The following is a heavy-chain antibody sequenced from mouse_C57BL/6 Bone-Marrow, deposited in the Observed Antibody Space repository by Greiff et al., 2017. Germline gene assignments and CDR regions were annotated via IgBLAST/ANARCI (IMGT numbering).Heavy chain of an antibody. V-gene: IGHV1-72*01. CDR3: ARSQVYQRGAWYAY. D-gene: IGHD2-14*01. CDR2: IDPNSGGT. CDR1: GYTFTSYW. Sequence: QVQLQQPGAELVKPGASVKLSCKASGYTFTSYWMHWVKQRPGRGLEWIGRIDPNSGGTKYNEKFKSKATLTVDKPASTAYMQLSSLTSEDSAVSYCARSQVYQRGAWYAYWGQGILVSVSA. J-gene: IGHJ3*01.